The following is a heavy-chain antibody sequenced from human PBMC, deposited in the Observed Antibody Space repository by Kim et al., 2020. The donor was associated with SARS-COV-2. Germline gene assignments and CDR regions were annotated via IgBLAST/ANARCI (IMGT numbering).Heavy chain of an antibody. J-gene: IGHJ4*02. CDR3: AKAAYYYDSSGYYRAPSGVDN. CDR1: GFTFSSYA. CDR2: ISGSGGST. V-gene: IGHV3-23*01. Sequence: GGSLRLSCAASGFTFSSYAMSWVRQAPGKGLEWVSAISGSGGSTYYADSVKGRFTISRDNSKNTLYLQMNSLRAEDTAVYYCAKAAYYYDSSGYYRAPSGVDNWGQGTLVTVSS. D-gene: IGHD3-22*01.